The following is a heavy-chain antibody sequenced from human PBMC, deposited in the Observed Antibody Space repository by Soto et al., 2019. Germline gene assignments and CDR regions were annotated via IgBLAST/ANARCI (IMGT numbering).Heavy chain of an antibody. CDR3: AREYYYDSVGYFFDY. CDR2: IIPVSGTT. V-gene: IGHV1-69*06. Sequence: SSVKVSCKSLGGTFNNYGITWVRQAPGQGLEWMGGIIPVSGTTKYAQKFQGRVTINADKSTSTAYMELTSLRSEDTAVYYCAREYYYDSVGYFFDYWGQGSLLTVSS. J-gene: IGHJ4*01. CDR1: GGTFNNYG. D-gene: IGHD3-22*01.